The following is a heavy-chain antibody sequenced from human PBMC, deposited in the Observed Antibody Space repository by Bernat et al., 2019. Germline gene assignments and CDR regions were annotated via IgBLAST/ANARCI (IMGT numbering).Heavy chain of an antibody. Sequence: EVQLVESGGGLVQPGGSLRLSCAASGFTFSSYSMNWVRQAPGKGLEWVSYISSSSSTIYYADSVKGRFTISRDNAKNSLYLQMNSLRDEDTAVYYCARDGFYYDSSGYYDYWGQGTLVTVSS. J-gene: IGHJ4*02. CDR2: ISSSSSTI. CDR1: GFTFSSYS. CDR3: ARDGFYYDSSGYYDY. V-gene: IGHV3-48*02. D-gene: IGHD3-22*01.